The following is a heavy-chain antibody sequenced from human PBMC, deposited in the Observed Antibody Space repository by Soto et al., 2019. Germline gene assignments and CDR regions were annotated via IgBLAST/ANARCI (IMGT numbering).Heavy chain of an antibody. CDR2: IYYSGST. CDR1: GGSISSYY. J-gene: IGHJ5*02. Sequence: SETLSLTCTVSGGSISSYYWSWIRQPPGKGLEWIGYIYYSGSTNYNPSLKSRVTISVDTSKNQFSLKLSSVTAADTAVYYCARDRSGESWFDPWGQGTLVTVSS. V-gene: IGHV4-59*01. D-gene: IGHD3-10*01. CDR3: ARDRSGESWFDP.